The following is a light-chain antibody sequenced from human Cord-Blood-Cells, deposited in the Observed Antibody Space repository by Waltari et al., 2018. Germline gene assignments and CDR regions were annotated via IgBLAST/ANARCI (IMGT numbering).Light chain of an antibody. Sequence: SYELTQPSSVSVSPGQTARITCSGDVLATKYARWFQQKPGQAPLLVIYKDSERPSGSPERFSGSSSGTTVTLTISGAQVEDEADYYCYSAADNNLVFGGGTKLTVL. V-gene: IGLV3-27*01. CDR2: KDS. J-gene: IGLJ3*02. CDR1: VLATKY. CDR3: YSAADNNLV.